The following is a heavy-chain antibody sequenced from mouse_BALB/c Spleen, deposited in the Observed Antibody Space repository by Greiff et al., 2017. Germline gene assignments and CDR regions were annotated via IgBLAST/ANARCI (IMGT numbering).Heavy chain of an antibody. V-gene: IGHV5-6-5*01. Sequence: EVHLVESGGGLVKPGGSLKLSCAASGFTFSSYAMSWVRQTPEKRLEWVASISSGGSTYYPDSVKGRFTISRDNARNILYLQMSSLRSEDTAMYYCANRYDDYAMDYWGQGTSVTVSS. J-gene: IGHJ4*01. D-gene: IGHD2-14*01. CDR2: ISSGGST. CDR3: ANRYDDYAMDY. CDR1: GFTFSSYA.